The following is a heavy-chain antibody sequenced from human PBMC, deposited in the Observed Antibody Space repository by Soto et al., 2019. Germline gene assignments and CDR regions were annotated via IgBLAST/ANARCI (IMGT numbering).Heavy chain of an antibody. CDR2: MNPNSGNT. Sequence: ASVKVSCKASGYTFTSYDINWVRQATGQGLEWMGWMNPNSGNTGYAQKFQGRVTMTRNTSISTAYMELSSLRSEETAVYYCARGHGITIFGVVTTSNWFDPWGQGTLVTVSS. J-gene: IGHJ5*02. D-gene: IGHD3-3*01. CDR1: GYTFTSYD. CDR3: ARGHGITIFGVVTTSNWFDP. V-gene: IGHV1-8*01.